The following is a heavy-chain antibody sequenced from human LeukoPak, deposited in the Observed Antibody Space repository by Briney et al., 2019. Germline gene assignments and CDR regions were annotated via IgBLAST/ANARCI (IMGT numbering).Heavy chain of an antibody. CDR1: GFTFSSYE. CDR2: ISSSGSTI. Sequence: GGSLRLSCAASGFTFSSYEMNWVRQAPGKGLEWVSYISSSGSTIYYADSVKGRFTISRDNAKNSLYLQMNSLRAEDTAVYYCASHRDGCNYVPGYWGQGTLVTVSS. V-gene: IGHV3-48*03. J-gene: IGHJ4*02. CDR3: ASHRDGCNYVPGY. D-gene: IGHD5-24*01.